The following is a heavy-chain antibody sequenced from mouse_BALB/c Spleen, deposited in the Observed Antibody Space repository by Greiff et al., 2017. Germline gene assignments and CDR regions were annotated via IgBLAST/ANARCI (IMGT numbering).Heavy chain of an antibody. J-gene: IGHJ1*01. Sequence: EVKLEESGPGLVKPSQSLSLTCTVTGYSITSDYAWNWIRQFPGNKLEWMGYISYSGSTSYNPSLKSRISITRDTSKNQFFLQLNSVTTEDTATYYCARNYGSSGDWYFDVWGAGTTVTVSS. CDR2: ISYSGST. D-gene: IGHD1-1*01. CDR3: ARNYGSSGDWYFDV. CDR1: GYSITSDYA. V-gene: IGHV3-2*02.